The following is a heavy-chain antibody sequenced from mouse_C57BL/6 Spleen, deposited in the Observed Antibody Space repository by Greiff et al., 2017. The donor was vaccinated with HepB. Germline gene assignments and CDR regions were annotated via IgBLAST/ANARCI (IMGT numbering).Heavy chain of an antibody. CDR2: IYPGSGHT. CDR3: AIAQLGLPYFDD. D-gene: IGHD3-1*01. CDR1: GYTFTDYY. J-gene: IGHJ2*01. Sequence: VQLQQSGAELVRPGASVKLSCKASGYTFTDYYINWVKQRPGQGLEWIARIYPGSGHTYYNEKFKGKATLTADKSSSTAYMQLSSLTSEDAAVYFCAIAQLGLPYFDDWGQGTTLTVSS. V-gene: IGHV1-76*01.